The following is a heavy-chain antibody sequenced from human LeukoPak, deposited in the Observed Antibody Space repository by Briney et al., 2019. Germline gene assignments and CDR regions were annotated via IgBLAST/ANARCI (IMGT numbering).Heavy chain of an antibody. V-gene: IGHV3-30*02. CDR3: AKEFKDIVVVVAASPPYGMDV. D-gene: IGHD2-15*01. CDR2: IRYDGSNK. CDR1: GFTFSSYG. J-gene: IGHJ6*02. Sequence: GGSLRLSCAASGFTFSSYGMHWVRQAPGKGLEWVAFIRYDGSNKCYADSVKGRFTISRDNSKNTLYLQMNSLRAEDTAVYYCAKEFKDIVVVVAASPPYGMDVWGQGTTVTVSS.